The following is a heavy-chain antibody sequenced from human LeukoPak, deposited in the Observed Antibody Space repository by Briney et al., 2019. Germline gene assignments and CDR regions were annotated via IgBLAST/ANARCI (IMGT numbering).Heavy chain of an antibody. V-gene: IGHV4-4*07. J-gene: IGHJ6*03. D-gene: IGHD4-17*01. CDR3: ARNSDYESYYYYYMDV. Sequence: SETLSLTCTVSGGSISSYYWSWIRQPAGEGLEWIGRIYTSGSTNYNPSLKSRVTMSVDTSKNQFSLKLSSVTAADTAVYYCARNSDYESYYYYYMDVWGKGTTVTVSS. CDR1: GGSISSYY. CDR2: IYTSGST.